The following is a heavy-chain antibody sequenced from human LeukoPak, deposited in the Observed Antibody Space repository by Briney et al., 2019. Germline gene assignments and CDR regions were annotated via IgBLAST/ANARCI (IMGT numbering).Heavy chain of an antibody. CDR3: AREPGIAAAGLDY. Sequence: SETLSLTCTVSGGSISSSSYYWGWIRQPPGKGLEWIGSIYYSGSTYYNPSLKSRVTISVDTSKNQFSLKLSSVTAADTVVYYCAREPGIAAAGLDYWGQGTLVTVSS. V-gene: IGHV4-39*01. CDR1: GGSISSSSYY. J-gene: IGHJ4*02. CDR2: IYYSGST. D-gene: IGHD6-13*01.